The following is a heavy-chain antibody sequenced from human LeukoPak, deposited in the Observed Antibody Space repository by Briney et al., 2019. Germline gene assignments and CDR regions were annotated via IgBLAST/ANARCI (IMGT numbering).Heavy chain of an antibody. CDR1: GYTFTGYY. CDR3: ARTITMVRGVLGY. D-gene: IGHD3-10*01. CDR2: INPNSGGT. J-gene: IGHJ4*02. V-gene: IGHV1-2*02. Sequence: GASVKVSCKASGYTFTGYYIHWVRQAPGQGLEWMGWINPNSGGTNYAQKFQGRVTMTRDTSISTAYMELSRLRSDDTAVYYCARTITMVRGVLGYWGQGTLVTVSS.